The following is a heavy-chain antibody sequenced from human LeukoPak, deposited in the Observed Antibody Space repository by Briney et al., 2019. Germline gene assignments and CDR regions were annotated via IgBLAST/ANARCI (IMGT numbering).Heavy chain of an antibody. D-gene: IGHD2-2*01. CDR2: ISYDGSNK. J-gene: IGHJ4*02. V-gene: IGHV3-30*18. CDR3: AKDRRGSTSSPFDY. CDR1: GFTFSSYG. Sequence: GRSLRLSCAASGFTFSSYGMHWVRQAPGKGLEWVAVISYDGSNKYYADSVKGRFTISRDNSKNTLYLQMNSLRAEDTAVYYCAKDRRGSTSSPFDYWGQGTLVTVSS.